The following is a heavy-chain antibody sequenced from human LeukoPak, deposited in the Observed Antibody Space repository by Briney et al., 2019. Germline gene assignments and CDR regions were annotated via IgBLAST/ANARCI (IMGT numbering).Heavy chain of an antibody. CDR3: ASGYYDFWSGYTLSSYFDY. CDR1: GGTFSSYA. Sequence: GASVKVSCKASGGTFSSYAISWVRQAPGQGLEWMGGIIPIFGTANYAQKFQGRVTITADESTSTAYMELSSLRSEDTAVYYCASGYYDFWSGYTLSSYFDYWGPGTLVTVSS. D-gene: IGHD3-3*01. J-gene: IGHJ4*02. CDR2: IIPIFGTA. V-gene: IGHV1-69*01.